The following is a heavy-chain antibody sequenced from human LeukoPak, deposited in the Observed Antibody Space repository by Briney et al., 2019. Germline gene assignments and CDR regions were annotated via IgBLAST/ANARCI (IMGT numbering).Heavy chain of an antibody. CDR2: INAGNGNT. J-gene: IGHJ4*02. Sequence: GASVKVSCKASGYTFTSYAMHWVRQAPGQRLEWMGWINAGNGNTKYSQKFQGRVAITRDTSASTAYMELSSLRSEDTAVYYCARVRAHGDYAYWGQGTLVTVSS. V-gene: IGHV1-3*01. CDR3: ARVRAHGDYAY. CDR1: GYTFTSYA. D-gene: IGHD4-17*01.